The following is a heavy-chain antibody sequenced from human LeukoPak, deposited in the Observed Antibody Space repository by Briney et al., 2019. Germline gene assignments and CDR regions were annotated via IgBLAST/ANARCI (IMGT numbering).Heavy chain of an antibody. CDR3: AKEARDVLTHYYWGSQFDY. CDR1: GFTFSNYA. D-gene: IGHD3-9*01. J-gene: IGHJ4*02. Sequence: PGGSLRLSCATYGFTFSNYAMSWVRQAPGKGLEWVSAISGGGSSTYYADSVKGRFTFSRDNSKNTLYLQMNSLRAEDTAVYYCAKEARDVLTHYYWGSQFDYWGQGTLVIVSS. CDR2: ISGGGSST. V-gene: IGHV3-23*01.